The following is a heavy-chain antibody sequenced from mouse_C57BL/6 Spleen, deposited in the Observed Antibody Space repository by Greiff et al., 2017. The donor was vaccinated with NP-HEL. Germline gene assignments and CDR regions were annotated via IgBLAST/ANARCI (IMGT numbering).Heavy chain of an antibody. CDR3: VRGLGMGYFDV. D-gene: IGHD4-1*01. J-gene: IGHJ1*03. CDR2: IRSKSNNYAT. Sequence: EVQGVESGGGLVQPKGSLKLSCAASGFSFNTYAMNWVRQAPGKGLEWVARIRSKSNNYATYYADSVKDRFTISRDDSESMLYLQMNNLKTEDTAMYYCVRGLGMGYFDVWGTGTTVTVSS. CDR1: GFSFNTYA. V-gene: IGHV10-1*01.